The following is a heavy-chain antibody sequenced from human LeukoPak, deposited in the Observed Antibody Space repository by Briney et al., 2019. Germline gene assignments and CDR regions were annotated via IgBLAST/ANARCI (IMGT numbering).Heavy chain of an antibody. J-gene: IGHJ4*02. Sequence: PGRSLRLSCVAAGFTFSDFGFHWVRQTPGKGLEWVAVIFYDGSKKFYTDSVEGRFTISRDDSKNTLFLQMNSLRTEDTAVYYCARDLGSTNYYFGYWGQGTLVTVSS. CDR1: GFTFSDFG. V-gene: IGHV3-30*12. D-gene: IGHD2-8*01. CDR3: ARDLGSTNYYFGY. CDR2: IFYDGSKK.